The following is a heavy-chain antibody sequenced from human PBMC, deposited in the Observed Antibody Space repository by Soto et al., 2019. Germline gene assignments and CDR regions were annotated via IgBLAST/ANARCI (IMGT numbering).Heavy chain of an antibody. Sequence: GGSLRLSCAASGFSFSSYSMNWVRQAPGKGLEWVSSISSGSSYIYYAGSVKGRFTISRDNAKNSLFLQMNSLRAEDTAVYYCARYIATRGSYYYEMDVWGQGTTVTVSS. V-gene: IGHV3-21*01. J-gene: IGHJ6*02. CDR1: GFSFSSYS. D-gene: IGHD6-6*01. CDR2: ISSGSSYI. CDR3: ARYIATRGSYYYEMDV.